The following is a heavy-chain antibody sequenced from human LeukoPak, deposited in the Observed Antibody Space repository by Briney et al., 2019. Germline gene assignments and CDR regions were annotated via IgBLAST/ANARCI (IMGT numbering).Heavy chain of an antibody. D-gene: IGHD1-26*01. CDR3: ARGERRELLLDY. Sequence: SGTLSLTCAVSGGSISSSNWWSWVRQPPGKGLEWIGEIYHSGSTYYNPSLKSRVTISVDTSKNQFSLKLSSVTAADTAVYYCARGERRELLLDYWGQGTLVTVSS. V-gene: IGHV4-4*02. J-gene: IGHJ4*02. CDR2: IYHSGST. CDR1: GGSISSSNW.